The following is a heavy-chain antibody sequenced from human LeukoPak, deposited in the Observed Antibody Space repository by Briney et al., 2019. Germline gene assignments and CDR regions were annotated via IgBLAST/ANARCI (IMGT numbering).Heavy chain of an antibody. CDR3: ASPRFYDSSGPTPPDAFDI. CDR2: IDPSDSYT. J-gene: IGHJ3*02. CDR1: GYSFTSYW. D-gene: IGHD3-22*01. Sequence: GESLKISCKGSGYSFTSYWISWVRQMPGKGLEWMGRIDPSDSYTNYSPSFQGHVTISADKSISTAYLQRSSLKASDTAMYYCASPRFYDSSGPTPPDAFDIWGQGTMVTVSS. V-gene: IGHV5-10-1*01.